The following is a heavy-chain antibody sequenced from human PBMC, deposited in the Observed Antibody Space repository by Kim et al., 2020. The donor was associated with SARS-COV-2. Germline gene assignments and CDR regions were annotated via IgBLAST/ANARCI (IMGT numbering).Heavy chain of an antibody. CDR2: IWYDGSNK. V-gene: IGHV3-33*06. D-gene: IGHD3-10*01. CDR1: GFTFSSYG. Sequence: GGSLRLSCVASGFTFSSYGMHWVRQAPGKGLEWVALIWYDGSNKYYADSVKGRVTISRDNSKNRLYLQMNSLRAEDTAVYYCAKGSGEDSYYAMDVWGQG. CDR3: AKGSGEDSYYAMDV. J-gene: IGHJ6*02.